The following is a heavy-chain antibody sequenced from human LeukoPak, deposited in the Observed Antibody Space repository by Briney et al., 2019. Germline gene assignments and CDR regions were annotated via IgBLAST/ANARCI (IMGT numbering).Heavy chain of an antibody. CDR3: ARECSDSSGYHDAFDI. V-gene: IGHV1-2*02. CDR2: INPNSGGT. Sequence: ASVKVSCKASGYTFTGYYMHWVRQAPGQGLEWMGWINPNSGGTNYAQKFQGRVTMTRDTSISTAYMQLSGLRSDDTAIYYCARECSDSSGYHDAFDIWGQGTMVTVSS. D-gene: IGHD3-22*01. CDR1: GYTFTGYY. J-gene: IGHJ3*02.